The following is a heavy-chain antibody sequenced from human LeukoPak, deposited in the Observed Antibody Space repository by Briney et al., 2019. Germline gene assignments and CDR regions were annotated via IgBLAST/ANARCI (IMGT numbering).Heavy chain of an antibody. CDR2: IDTAGDT. CDR3: AKSASTVTTFFDY. J-gene: IGHJ4*02. CDR1: GFTFNTYA. D-gene: IGHD4-11*01. Sequence: GGSLRLSCAVSGFTFNTYAMTWVRQAPGRGLERISSIDTAGDTYYADSVKGRFTISTDSSKTTLFLQMNGLRTEDTALFYCAKSASTVTTFFDYWGQGSLFTVSS. V-gene: IGHV3-23*01.